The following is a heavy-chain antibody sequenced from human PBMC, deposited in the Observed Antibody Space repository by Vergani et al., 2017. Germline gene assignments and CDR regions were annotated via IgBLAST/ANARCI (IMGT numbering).Heavy chain of an antibody. J-gene: IGHJ6*03. CDR3: ANNPGSPDPLYYYYYMDV. Sequence: DVHLAESGGGFFQPGGSLRLSCSASGFSFNSYWMHWVRHVPGKGLLWVSRIKSDGSITAYAAYVRGRFTISRDNAQNTLYLQMNSLRVEDTAVYYCANNPGSPDPLYYYYYMDVWGKGTTVTVSS. CDR2: IKSDGSIT. CDR1: GFSFNSYW. D-gene: IGHD1/OR15-1a*01. V-gene: IGHV3-74*03.